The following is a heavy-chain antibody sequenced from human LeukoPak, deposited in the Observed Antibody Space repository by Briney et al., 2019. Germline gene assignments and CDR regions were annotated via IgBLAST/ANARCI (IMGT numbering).Heavy chain of an antibody. CDR3: ARDQWLAYYYHGMDV. Sequence: GGSLRLSCAASGFTFSSYEMNWVRQAPGKGLEWVSYISSSGSTMYYADSVKGRFTISRDNAENSLYLQMNSLRAEDTAIYYCARDQWLAYYYHGMDVWGQGTTVTVSS. V-gene: IGHV3-48*03. CDR2: ISSSGSTM. J-gene: IGHJ6*02. D-gene: IGHD6-19*01. CDR1: GFTFSSYE.